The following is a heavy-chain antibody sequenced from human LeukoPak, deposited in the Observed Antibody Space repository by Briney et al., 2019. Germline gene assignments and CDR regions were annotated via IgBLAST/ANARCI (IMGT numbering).Heavy chain of an antibody. CDR2: ISAYNGNT. D-gene: IGHD1-7*01. CDR1: GYTFTSYG. J-gene: IGHJ4*02. V-gene: IGHV1-18*01. Sequence: ASVKVSCKASGYTFTSYGISWVRQAPGHGLEWMGWISAYNGNTNYAQKLQGRVTMTTDTSTSTAYMELRSLRSDDTAVYYCARDSHPSYNWNYDYWGQGTLVTVSS. CDR3: ARDSHPSYNWNYDY.